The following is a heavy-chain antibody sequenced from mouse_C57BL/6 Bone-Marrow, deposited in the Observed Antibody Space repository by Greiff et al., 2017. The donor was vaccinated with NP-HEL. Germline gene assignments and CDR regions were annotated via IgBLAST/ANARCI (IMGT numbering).Heavy chain of an antibody. D-gene: IGHD4-1*01. CDR1: GYTFTSYG. CDR2: IYPRSGNT. V-gene: IGHV1-81*01. Sequence: VQLVESGAELARPGASVKLSCKASGYTFTSYGISWVKQRTGQGLEWIGEIYPRSGNTYYNEKFKGKATLTADKSSSTAYMELRSLTSEDSAVYFCARRVLTGTRYFDVWGTGTTVTVSS. CDR3: ARRVLTGTRYFDV. J-gene: IGHJ1*03.